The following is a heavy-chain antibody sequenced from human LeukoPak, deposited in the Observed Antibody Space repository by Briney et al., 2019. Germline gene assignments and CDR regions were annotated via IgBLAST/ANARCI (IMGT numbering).Heavy chain of an antibody. CDR3: ARLAGYQLLMGGFYYMDV. J-gene: IGHJ6*03. Sequence: SETLSLTCTVSGSSLSSYYWNWIRQPPGKGLECIGYIYSSGSTNYNPSLKSRLTMSLDTSKNQFSLRLSSVTAADTAVYYCARLAGYQLLMGGFYYMDVWGKGTTVTVSS. V-gene: IGHV4-4*09. CDR2: IYSSGST. D-gene: IGHD2-2*01. CDR1: GSSLSSYY.